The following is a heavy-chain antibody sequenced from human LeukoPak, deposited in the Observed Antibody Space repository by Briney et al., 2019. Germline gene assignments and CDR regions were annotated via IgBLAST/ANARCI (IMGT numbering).Heavy chain of an antibody. V-gene: IGHV3-74*01. J-gene: IGHJ4*02. D-gene: IGHD6-13*01. Sequence: GGSLRLSCAASGFTFSSYWMHWVRQAPGKGLVWVSRINSDGSSTSYADSVKGRFTISRDNAKNTLYLQMNSLRAEDTAVYYCATGYSSSWPGYWGQGTLVTVSS. CDR1: GFTFSSYW. CDR3: ATGYSSSWPGY. CDR2: INSDGSST.